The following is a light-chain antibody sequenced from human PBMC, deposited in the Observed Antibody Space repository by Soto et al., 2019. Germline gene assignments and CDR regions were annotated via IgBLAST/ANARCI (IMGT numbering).Light chain of an antibody. J-gene: IGKJ5*01. CDR3: QQYNNWLIT. CDR1: QSVSSN. CDR2: GAS. Sequence: IVMTQSPATLSVSPGERATLSCRASQSVSSNLAWYQQKPGQAPRLLIYGASTRATGIPARFSGSGSGTEFTLTISSLQSEDFAVYYCQQYNNWLITFGQGTRLEMK. V-gene: IGKV3-15*01.